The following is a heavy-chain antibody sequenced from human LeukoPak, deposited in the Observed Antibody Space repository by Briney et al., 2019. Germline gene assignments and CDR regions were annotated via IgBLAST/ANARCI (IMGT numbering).Heavy chain of an antibody. Sequence: GASVKVSCKASGYTFTGYYMHWVRQAPGQGLEWMGWINPNSGGTNYAQKFQGRVTMTRDTSISTAYMELSRLRSDDTAVYYCARGWVAAAGPFDYWGQGTLVTVSS. V-gene: IGHV1-2*02. CDR2: INPNSGGT. CDR3: ARGWVAAAGPFDY. CDR1: GYTFTGYY. J-gene: IGHJ4*02. D-gene: IGHD6-13*01.